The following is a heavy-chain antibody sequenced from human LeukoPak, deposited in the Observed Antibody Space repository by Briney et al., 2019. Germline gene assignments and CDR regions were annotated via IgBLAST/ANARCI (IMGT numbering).Heavy chain of an antibody. V-gene: IGHV3-74*01. J-gene: IGHJ6*03. CDR2: INSDGSST. D-gene: IGHD3-10*01. CDR1: GFTFSSYW. CDR3: ARDQYYGSGSYGYYYYMDV. Sequence: GGSLRLSCAASGFTFSSYWMHWVRQAPGKGLVWVSRINSDGSSTSYADSVKGRFTISRDNAKNTLYLQMNSLRAEDTAVYYCARDQYYGSGSYGYYYYMDVWGKGTTVTISS.